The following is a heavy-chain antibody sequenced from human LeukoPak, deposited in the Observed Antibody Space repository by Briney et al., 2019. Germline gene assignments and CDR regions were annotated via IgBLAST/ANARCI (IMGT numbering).Heavy chain of an antibody. D-gene: IGHD3-22*01. CDR2: ISSSGGST. CDR3: AKASAMIVVVSKHFDY. J-gene: IGHJ4*02. Sequence: GGSLRLSCAASGFTFDDYGMSWVRQAPGKGLEGVSAISSSGGSTYYADSVKGRFTISRDNSTNTLYLQMNSLRAEDTAVYYCAKASAMIVVVSKHFDYWGQGTLVTVSS. CDR1: GFTFDDYG. V-gene: IGHV3-23*01.